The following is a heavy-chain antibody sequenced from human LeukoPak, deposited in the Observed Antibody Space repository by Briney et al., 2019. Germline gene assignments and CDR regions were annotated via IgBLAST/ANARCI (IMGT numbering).Heavy chain of an antibody. D-gene: IGHD6-13*01. J-gene: IGHJ6*02. CDR3: ARAGAGYSSSWSSYYGMDV. V-gene: IGHV3-23*01. Sequence: GGSLRLSCAASGFAFSNSAMAWVRQAPGKGLEWVSAISGSGSSTYYAGSVKGRFTISRDNSKNTLYLQMTTLRAEDTAVYYCARAGAGYSSSWSSYYGMDVWGQGTTVTVSS. CDR2: ISGSGSST. CDR1: GFAFSNSA.